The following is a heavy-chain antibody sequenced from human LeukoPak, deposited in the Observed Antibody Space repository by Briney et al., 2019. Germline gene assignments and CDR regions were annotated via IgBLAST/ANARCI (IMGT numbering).Heavy chain of an antibody. Sequence: VASVKVSCKASGYTFTSYYMHWVRQATGQGLEWMGWMNPKSGNTGSAQRFQGRVTLTRDTSISTAYMELSSLRSEDTAVYYCARVWGSIDYWGQGTLVTVSS. CDR1: GYTFTSYY. D-gene: IGHD7-27*01. J-gene: IGHJ4*02. V-gene: IGHV1-8*02. CDR2: MNPKSGNT. CDR3: ARVWGSIDY.